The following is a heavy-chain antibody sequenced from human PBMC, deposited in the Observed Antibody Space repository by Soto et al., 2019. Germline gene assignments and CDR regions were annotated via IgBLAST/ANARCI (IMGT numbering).Heavy chain of an antibody. D-gene: IGHD1-26*01. CDR3: TTVASCSKWDTGHFDY. Sequence: PGGSLRLSCAGSGFTFNNAWMTWVRQAPGQGLEWIGRITSRTYGATTDYAAPVKGRFSISRDDSKNMVLLQMNSLNTEDTAVYYGTTVASCSKWDTGHFDYWGQGTLVTVSS. CDR2: ITSRTYGATT. J-gene: IGHJ4*02. V-gene: IGHV3-15*01. CDR1: GFTFNNAW.